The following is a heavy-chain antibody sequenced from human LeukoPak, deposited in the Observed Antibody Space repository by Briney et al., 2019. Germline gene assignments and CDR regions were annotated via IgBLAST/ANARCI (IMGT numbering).Heavy chain of an antibody. CDR1: GGSFSGYY. V-gene: IGHV4-34*01. CDR3: ARAPAVAAPYYYYGMDV. J-gene: IGHJ6*02. Sequence: TSETLSLTCAVYGGSFSGYYWSWIRQPPGKGLEWIGEINHSGSTNYNPSLKSRVTISVDTSRNQFSLKLSSVTAADTAVYYCARAPAVAAPYYYYGMDVWGQGTTVTVSS. D-gene: IGHD6-19*01. CDR2: INHSGST.